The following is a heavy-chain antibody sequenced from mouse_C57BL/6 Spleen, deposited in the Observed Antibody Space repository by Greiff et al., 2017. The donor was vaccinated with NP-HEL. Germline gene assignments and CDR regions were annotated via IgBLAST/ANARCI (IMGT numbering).Heavy chain of an antibody. Sequence: VQLKESGGGLVQPGGSLKLSCAASGFTFSDYYMYWVRQTPEKRLEWVAYISNGGGSTYYPDTVKGRFTISRDNAKNTLYLQLSRLKSEDTAMYYCARGLLRQYYCDYWGQGTTLTVSS. V-gene: IGHV5-12*01. J-gene: IGHJ2*01. CDR2: ISNGGGST. CDR3: ARGLLRQYYCDY. D-gene: IGHD1-1*01. CDR1: GFTFSDYY.